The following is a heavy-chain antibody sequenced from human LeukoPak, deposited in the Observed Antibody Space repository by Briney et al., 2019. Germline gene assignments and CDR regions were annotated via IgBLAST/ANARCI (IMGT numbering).Heavy chain of an antibody. D-gene: IGHD3-3*01. CDR2: ISSSGSTI. CDR3: ASATIFGPLDP. J-gene: IGHJ5*02. Sequence: GGSLRLSCAASGFTFSSYEMNWVRQAPGKGLEWVSYISSSGSTIYYADSVKGRFTISRDNAKNSLYLQMNSLRAEDTAVYYCASATIFGPLDPWGQGTLVTVSS. V-gene: IGHV3-48*03. CDR1: GFTFSSYE.